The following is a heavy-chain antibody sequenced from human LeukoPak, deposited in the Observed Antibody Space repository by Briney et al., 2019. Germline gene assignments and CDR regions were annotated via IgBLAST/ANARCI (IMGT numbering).Heavy chain of an antibody. J-gene: IGHJ4*02. CDR1: GFTFSNYW. D-gene: IGHD4-23*01. Sequence: PGGSLRLSCAASGFTFSNYWMSWVRQAPGKGLEWVANIKVDGSEKNYVDSVKGRFTISRDSAKNSLYLQMNSLRVEDTAVYYCARGGGNPDYWGQGTLVTVSS. CDR3: ARGGGNPDY. V-gene: IGHV3-7*05. CDR2: IKVDGSEK.